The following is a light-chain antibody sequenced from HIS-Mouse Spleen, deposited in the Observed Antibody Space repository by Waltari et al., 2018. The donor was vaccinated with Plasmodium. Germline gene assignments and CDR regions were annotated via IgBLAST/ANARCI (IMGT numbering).Light chain of an antibody. J-gene: IGLJ2*01. Sequence: QSALTQPRSVSGSPGQSVPIPCTGTSSDVGGYNYLSWYQQHPVKAPKLMIYDVSKRPSGVPDRFSGSKSGNTASLTISGLQAEDEADYYCCSYAGSYTVVFGGGTKLTVL. CDR1: SSDVGGYNY. V-gene: IGLV2-11*01. CDR3: CSYAGSYTVV. CDR2: DVS.